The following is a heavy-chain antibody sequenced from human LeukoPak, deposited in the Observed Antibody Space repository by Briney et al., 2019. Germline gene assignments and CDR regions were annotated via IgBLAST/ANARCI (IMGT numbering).Heavy chain of an antibody. CDR2: ISGSGGST. D-gene: IGHD3-9*01. V-gene: IGHV3-23*01. Sequence: PGGSLRLSCAASGFTFSSYAMSWVRQAPGKGLEWVSAISGSGGSTYYADSVKGRFTISRDNAKNSLYLQMNSLRAEDTAVYYCAKVREYYDILTGFPDYWGQGTLVTVSS. CDR1: GFTFSSYA. J-gene: IGHJ4*02. CDR3: AKVREYYDILTGFPDY.